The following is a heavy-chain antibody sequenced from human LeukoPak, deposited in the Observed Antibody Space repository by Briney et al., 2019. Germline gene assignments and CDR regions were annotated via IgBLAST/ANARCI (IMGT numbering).Heavy chain of an antibody. J-gene: IGHJ6*02. CDR3: ARASGQQLVRYYYYGMDV. CDR2: INHSGST. D-gene: IGHD6-13*01. Sequence: PSETLSLTCAVYGGSFSGYYWSWIRQPPGKGLEWIGEINHSGSTNYNPSLKSRVTISVDTSKNQFSLKLSSVTAADTAVYYCARASGQQLVRYYYYGMDVWGQGTTVTVSS. V-gene: IGHV4-34*01. CDR1: GGSFSGYY.